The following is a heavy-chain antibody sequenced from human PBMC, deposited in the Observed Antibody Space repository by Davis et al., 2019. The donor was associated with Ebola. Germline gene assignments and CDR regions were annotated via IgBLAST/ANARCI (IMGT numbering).Heavy chain of an antibody. CDR3: TRDGNNVLSVGVKAHWFDP. CDR1: GFTFRHHA. J-gene: IGHJ5*02. V-gene: IGHV3-30*03. D-gene: IGHD3-3*01. Sequence: GESLKISCVASGFTFRHHAFHWVRQVPGKGLEWLAVISYDGSEKFYAESVKGRFVISRDNSKSMLFLEMNGLRVEDTALYFCTRDGNNVLSVGVKAHWFDPWGQGTLVTVSS. CDR2: ISYDGSEK.